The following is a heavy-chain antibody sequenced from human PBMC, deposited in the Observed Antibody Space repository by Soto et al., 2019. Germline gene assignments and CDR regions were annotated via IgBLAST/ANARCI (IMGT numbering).Heavy chain of an antibody. Sequence: EVQLVESGGGLVQPGRSLRLSCAASGFTFDDYAMHWVRQAPGKGLEWVSGISWTSGSIGYADSVKGRFTISRDNAKNSLYRQRNNLSVEDTSVYFGAKGKGYSSSSVYHCFEPGGQGTVVTVCS. CDR1: GFTFDDYA. CDR2: ISWTSGSI. V-gene: IGHV3-9*01. J-gene: IGHJ5*02. D-gene: IGHD6-19*01. CDR3: AKGKGYSSSSVYHCFEP.